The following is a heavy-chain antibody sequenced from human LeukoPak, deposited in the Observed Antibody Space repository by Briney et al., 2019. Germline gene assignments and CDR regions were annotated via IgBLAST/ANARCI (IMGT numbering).Heavy chain of an antibody. CDR3: AKGHYDFWSGYYFGY. V-gene: IGHV3-43*02. CDR2: ISGDGGST. D-gene: IGHD3-3*01. J-gene: IGHJ4*02. CDR1: GFTFDDYA. Sequence: GGSLRLSCAASGFTFDDYAMHWVRQAPGKGLEWVSLISGDGGSTYYADSVKGRFTISRDNSKNSLYLQMNSLRTEDTALYYCAKGHYDFWSGYYFGYWGQGTLVTVSS.